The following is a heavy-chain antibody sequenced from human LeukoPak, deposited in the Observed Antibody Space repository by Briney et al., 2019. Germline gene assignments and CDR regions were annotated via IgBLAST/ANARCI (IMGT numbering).Heavy chain of an antibody. CDR1: GGTFSSNA. Sequence: SVKVSCKASGGTFSSNAISWVRQAPGQGLEWMGGIIPIFGTANYAQKFQGRVTITADKSTSTAYMELSSLRSEDTAVYYCARAALLWFGEGWFDPWGQGTLVTVSS. J-gene: IGHJ5*02. CDR3: ARAALLWFGEGWFDP. V-gene: IGHV1-69*06. D-gene: IGHD3-10*01. CDR2: IIPIFGTA.